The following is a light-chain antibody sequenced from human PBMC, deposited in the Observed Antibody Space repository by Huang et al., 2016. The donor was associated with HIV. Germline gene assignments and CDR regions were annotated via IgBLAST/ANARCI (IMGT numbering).Light chain of an antibody. CDR2: AAS. CDR1: QDIRNE. V-gene: IGKV1-6*01. Sequence: AIQMTQSPSSLSASVGDRVTISCRASQDIRNELGWYQQKPGKAPKCLIYAASNLKNVVPSRFSGSGSVTFFTITISSLQPEDFATYYCLQDYSYPRTFGQGTKVEVK. J-gene: IGKJ1*01. CDR3: LQDYSYPRT.